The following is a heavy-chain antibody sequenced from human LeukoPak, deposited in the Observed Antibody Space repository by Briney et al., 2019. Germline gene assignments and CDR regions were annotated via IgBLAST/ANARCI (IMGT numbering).Heavy chain of an antibody. CDR3: AREYSGYDISFDY. Sequence: PGGSLRLSCAASGFTFSSYSMNWVRQAPGKGLVWVSSISSSSSYIYYADSVKGRFTISRDNAKNSLYLQMNSLRAEDTAVYYCAREYSGYDISFDYWGQGTLVTVSS. CDR2: ISSSSSYI. CDR1: GFTFSSYS. V-gene: IGHV3-21*01. J-gene: IGHJ4*02. D-gene: IGHD5-12*01.